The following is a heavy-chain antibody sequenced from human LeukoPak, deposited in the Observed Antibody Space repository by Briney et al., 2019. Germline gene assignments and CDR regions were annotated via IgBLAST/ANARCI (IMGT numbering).Heavy chain of an antibody. CDR1: GGSVGSGGYY. J-gene: IGHJ4*02. CDR2: MYYIRNT. D-gene: IGHD1-26*01. CDR3: ARTQSQSGSYRYYFAY. V-gene: IGHV4-61*08. Sequence: SETLSLTCTVSGGSVGSGGYYWSWIRQPPGGGLEWFGVMYYIRNTNYNPSLKSRVTMSLDPSKNQFSLKLNSVTAADTAVYYCARTQSQSGSYRYYFAYWGQGTLVTVSS.